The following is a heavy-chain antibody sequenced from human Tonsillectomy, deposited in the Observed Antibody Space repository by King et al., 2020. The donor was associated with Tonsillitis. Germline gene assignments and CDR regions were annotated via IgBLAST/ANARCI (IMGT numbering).Heavy chain of an antibody. D-gene: IGHD1-26*01. Sequence: LQLQESGPGVVKPSETLSLTCSVSGGSISSSDHYWAWIRQPPGKGLEWIGYMSYRGDIFYNPPFKSRITISGGTSEKRFSLKLSSVTAADTAVYFCARYVSGSFDYWGQGALVTVSS. V-gene: IGHV4-39*01. J-gene: IGHJ4*02. CDR1: GGSISSSDHY. CDR3: ARYVSGSFDY. CDR2: MSYRGDI.